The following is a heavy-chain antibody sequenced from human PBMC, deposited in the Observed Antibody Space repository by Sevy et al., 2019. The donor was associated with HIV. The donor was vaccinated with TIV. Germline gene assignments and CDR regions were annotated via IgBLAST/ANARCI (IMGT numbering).Heavy chain of an antibody. CDR3: ARGIGPSARNNAFDI. J-gene: IGHJ3*02. D-gene: IGHD6-13*01. V-gene: IGHV3-21*01. Sequence: EGSLRLSCAASGFSFSDYAMNWVRQAPGKGLEWVSFISSTSSYKYYADSVEGRFTISRDNPKNSLYLQMDSLRAEDRAVYYCARGIGPSARNNAFDIWGQGTMVTVSS. CDR2: ISSTSSYK. CDR1: GFSFSDYA.